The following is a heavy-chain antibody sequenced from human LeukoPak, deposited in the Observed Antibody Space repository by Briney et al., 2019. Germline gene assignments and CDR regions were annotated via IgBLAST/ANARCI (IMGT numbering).Heavy chain of an antibody. J-gene: IGHJ4*02. D-gene: IGHD4-17*01. CDR1: GGSISSSSYY. CDR3: AGPHHDYGIYFDY. Sequence: PSETLSLTCTVSGGSISSSSYYWGWIRQPPGKGLEWIGSIYYSGSTYYNPSLKSRVTISVDTSKNQFSLKLSSVTAADTAVYYCAGPHHDYGIYFDYWGQGTLVTVSS. CDR2: IYYSGST. V-gene: IGHV4-39*01.